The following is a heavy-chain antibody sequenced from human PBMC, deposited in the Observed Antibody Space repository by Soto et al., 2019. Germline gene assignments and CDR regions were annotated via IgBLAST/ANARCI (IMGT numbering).Heavy chain of an antibody. CDR1: GGTFSSYA. Sequence: SVKVSCKASGGTFSSYAISWVRQAPGQGLEWMGGIIPIFGTANYAQKFQGRVTITADESTSTAYMELSSLRSEDTAVYYCARGAGYSSSWSLYYYYGMDVWGQGTTVTVSS. CDR2: IIPIFGTA. V-gene: IGHV1-69*13. CDR3: ARGAGYSSSWSLYYYYGMDV. D-gene: IGHD6-13*01. J-gene: IGHJ6*02.